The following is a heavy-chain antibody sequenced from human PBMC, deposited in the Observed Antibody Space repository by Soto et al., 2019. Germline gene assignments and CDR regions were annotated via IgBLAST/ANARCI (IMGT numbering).Heavy chain of an antibody. V-gene: IGHV2-5*02. Sequence: QITLKESGPTLVKPTQTLTVTCTFSGFSLSTTGVGVGWIRQPPGKALQWLALIYWDDDKRYSPSLKNRLTTTMDTSKNQVLRTMHNMDPVDTATYYCAHSHEKLPGSGWWYFDLWGRGTLVTVSS. CDR2: IYWDDDK. J-gene: IGHJ2*01. CDR1: GFSLSTTGVG. CDR3: AHSHEKLPGSGWWYFDL. D-gene: IGHD3-10*01.